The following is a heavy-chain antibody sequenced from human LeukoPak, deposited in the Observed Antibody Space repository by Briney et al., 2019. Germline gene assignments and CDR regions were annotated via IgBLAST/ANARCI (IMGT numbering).Heavy chain of an antibody. V-gene: IGHV3-21*01. D-gene: IGHD1-1*01. CDR3: ASADHWKGDAFDI. CDR2: ISSSSSYI. CDR1: GFTFSSYS. Sequence: PGGSLRLSCAASGFTFSSYSMNWVRQAPGKGLEWVSSISSSSSYIYYADSVKGRFTISRDNAKNSLYLQMNSLRAEDTAVYYCASADHWKGDAFDIWGQGTMVTVSS. J-gene: IGHJ3*02.